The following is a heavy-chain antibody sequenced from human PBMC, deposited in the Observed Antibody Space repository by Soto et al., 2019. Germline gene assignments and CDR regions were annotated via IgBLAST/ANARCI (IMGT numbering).Heavy chain of an antibody. J-gene: IGHJ4*02. CDR3: ATGVDTAKDGD. Sequence: VQLVESGGVLIQPGGSLRLSCAASGFTVSSNPMTWIRQAPGRGPEWVSTIYHCGNTYYADSVKGRFAIYRDNSKNMLYLQMNSLRAEDPAVYYCATGVDTAKDGDWGQGTLVTVSS. D-gene: IGHD5-18*01. CDR2: IYHCGNT. V-gene: IGHV3-53*01. CDR1: GFTVSSNP.